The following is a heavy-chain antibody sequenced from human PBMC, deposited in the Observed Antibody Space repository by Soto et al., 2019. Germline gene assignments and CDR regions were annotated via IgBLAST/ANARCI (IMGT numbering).Heavy chain of an antibody. Sequence: GGSLRLSCAASGFTFSDYAMHWFRQAPGKGLEWVAVVSHDGRNTHYADSVKGRFTISRDSSKNTVSLEMTSLRAEDTAVYYCAKCGRQWLVTSDFTFSGQGALVTVSS. J-gene: IGHJ4*02. CDR3: AKCGRQWLVTSDFTF. CDR2: VSHDGRNT. V-gene: IGHV3-30*18. D-gene: IGHD6-19*01. CDR1: GFTFSDYA.